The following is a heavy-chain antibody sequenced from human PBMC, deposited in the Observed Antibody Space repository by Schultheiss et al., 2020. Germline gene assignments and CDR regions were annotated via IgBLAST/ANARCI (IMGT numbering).Heavy chain of an antibody. V-gene: IGHV4-61*02. J-gene: IGHJ6*02. CDR1: GGSISSGSYY. CDR3: ASGQWGEDV. Sequence: SETLSLTCTVSGGSISSGSYYWSWIRQPAGKGLVWIGRIYTSGSTNYNPSLKSRVTISVDTSKNQFSLKLSSVTAADTAVYYCASGQWGEDVWGQGTTVTVSS. CDR2: IYTSGST. D-gene: IGHD3-10*01.